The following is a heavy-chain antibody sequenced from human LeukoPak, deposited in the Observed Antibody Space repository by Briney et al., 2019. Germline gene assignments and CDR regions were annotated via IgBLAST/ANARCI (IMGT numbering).Heavy chain of an antibody. CDR1: GFTFSNYG. CDR3: AELGITMIGGV. CDR2: ISSSGSTI. Sequence: GGSLRLSCAASGFTFSNYGMSWVRQAPGKGLEWVSYISSSGSTIYYADSVKGRFTISRDNAKNSLYLQMNSLRAEDTAVYYCAELGITMIGGVWGKGTTVTISS. J-gene: IGHJ6*04. V-gene: IGHV3-48*04. D-gene: IGHD3-10*02.